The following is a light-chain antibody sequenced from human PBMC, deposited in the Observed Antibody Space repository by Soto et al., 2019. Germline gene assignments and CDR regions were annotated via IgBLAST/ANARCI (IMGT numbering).Light chain of an antibody. V-gene: IGKV3-11*01. J-gene: IGKJ1*01. Sequence: ETVLTQSPATLSLSPGERATLSCRASPSVSSYLAWYQQKAGQAPRLLIYDASNRATGIPARFSGSGSGTDFTLTISSLEPEDFANYYCQQRSSWPWTFGQGTKVEIK. CDR1: PSVSSY. CDR2: DAS. CDR3: QQRSSWPWT.